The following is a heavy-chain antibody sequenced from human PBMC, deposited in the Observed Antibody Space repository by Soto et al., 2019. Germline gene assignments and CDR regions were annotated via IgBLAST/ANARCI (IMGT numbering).Heavy chain of an antibody. CDR3: AGRHFSSRLWTDRRRDY. CDR2: FSNSGLS. Sequence: SQTLSLTCAVSGAYINSSQWWNWVRQPQENGLEWIGEFSNSGLSSYNPSITSRVTIAADKSTNHCSLTRPSVSAADTALSYCAGRHFSSRLWTDRRRDYWARGTLVTVSS. D-gene: IGHD3-3*02. V-gene: IGHV4-4*02. J-gene: IGHJ4*02. CDR1: GAYINSSQW.